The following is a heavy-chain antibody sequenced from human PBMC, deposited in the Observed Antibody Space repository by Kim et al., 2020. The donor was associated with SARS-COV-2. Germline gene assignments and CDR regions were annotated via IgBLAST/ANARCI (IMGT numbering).Heavy chain of an antibody. CDR2: FDPEDGET. V-gene: IGHV1-24*01. D-gene: IGHD6-19*01. J-gene: IGHJ6*02. Sequence: ASVKVSCKVSGYTLTELSMHWVRQAPGKGLEWMGGFDPEDGETIYAQKFQGRVTMTEDTSTDTAYMELSSLRSEDTAVYYCATGAAVAGTYSSYYYYYGMDVWGQGTTVTGSS. CDR3: ATGAAVAGTYSSYYYYYGMDV. CDR1: GYTLTELS.